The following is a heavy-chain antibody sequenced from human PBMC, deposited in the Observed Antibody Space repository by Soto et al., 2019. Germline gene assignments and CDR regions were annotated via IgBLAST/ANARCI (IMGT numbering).Heavy chain of an antibody. D-gene: IGHD5-18*01. CDR3: ARLATAMVTFDY. CDR1: GGSFSGYY. CDR2: INHSGST. J-gene: IGHJ4*02. V-gene: IGHV4-34*01. Sequence: PSETLSLTCAVYGGSFSGYYWSWIRQPPGKGLEWIGDINHSGSTNYNPSLKSRVTISVDTSKNQFSLKLSSVTAADTAVYFCARLATAMVTFDYWGQGTLVTVSS.